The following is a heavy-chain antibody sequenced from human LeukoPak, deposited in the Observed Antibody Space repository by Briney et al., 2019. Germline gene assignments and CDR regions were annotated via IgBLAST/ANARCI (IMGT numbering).Heavy chain of an antibody. D-gene: IGHD6-6*01. V-gene: IGHV1-69*05. Sequence: SVKVSRKASGGTFSSYAISWVRQAPGQGLEWMGGIIPIFGTANSAQKFQGRVTITTDESTSTAYMELSSLRSEDTAVYYCASHSSSSDLNYYYYMDVWGKGTTVTVSS. CDR1: GGTFSSYA. J-gene: IGHJ6*03. CDR2: IIPIFGTA. CDR3: ASHSSSSDLNYYYYMDV.